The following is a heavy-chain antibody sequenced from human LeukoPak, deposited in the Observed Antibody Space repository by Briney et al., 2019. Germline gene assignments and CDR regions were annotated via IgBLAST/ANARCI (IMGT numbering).Heavy chain of an antibody. Sequence: GGSLRLSCAASGFTFSNYAMSWVRQAPGKGLEWVSSISAGDDSPFYTDSVRGRFTISRDNSKNTLFLQMISLRAEDTAVYCCAKSLLRFLEWPRPDYWGQGTLVTVSS. D-gene: IGHD3-3*01. CDR2: ISAGDDSP. CDR1: GFTFSNYA. V-gene: IGHV3-23*01. CDR3: AKSLLRFLEWPRPDY. J-gene: IGHJ4*02.